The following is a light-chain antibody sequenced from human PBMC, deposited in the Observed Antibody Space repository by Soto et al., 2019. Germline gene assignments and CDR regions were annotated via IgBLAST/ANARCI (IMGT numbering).Light chain of an antibody. V-gene: IGLV2-14*01. CDR1: NSDVGDYNY. Sequence: QSALTQPASVPGSPGQSITISCTGTNSDVGDYNYVSWYRQHPGQAPELMIYDVFNRPSGVSNRFSGSKSGNTASLTISGVQVDDEADYYCSSYTSSSTLVFGGGTKLTVL. J-gene: IGLJ2*01. CDR2: DVF. CDR3: SSYTSSSTLV.